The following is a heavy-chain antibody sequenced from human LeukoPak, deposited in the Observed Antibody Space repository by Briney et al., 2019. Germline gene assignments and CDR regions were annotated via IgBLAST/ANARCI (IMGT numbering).Heavy chain of an antibody. J-gene: IGHJ5*02. CDR1: GGSFSGYY. CDR2: INHSGST. CDR3: ARGYRAVVAAYNWFDP. Sequence: PSETLSLTCAVYGGSFSGYYWSWIRQPPGKGLEWIGEINHSGSTNYNPSLKSRVTISADTSKNQFSLKLSSVSAADTAVYYCARGYRAVVAAYNWFDPWGQGTLVTVSS. D-gene: IGHD2-15*01. V-gene: IGHV4-34*01.